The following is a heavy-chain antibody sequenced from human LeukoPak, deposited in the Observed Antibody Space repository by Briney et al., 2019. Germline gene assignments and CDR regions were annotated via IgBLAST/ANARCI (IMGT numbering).Heavy chain of an antibody. J-gene: IGHJ3*02. V-gene: IGHV3-9*03. D-gene: IGHD6-6*01. CDR2: ISWNSGSI. Sequence: PGRSLRLSCAASGFTFDDYAMHWVRQAPGKGLEWVSGISWNSGSIGYADSVKGRFTISRDNAKNSLYLQMNSLRAEDMALYYCAEVGSSSDAFDIWGQGTMVTVSS. CDR1: GFTFDDYA. CDR3: AEVGSSSDAFDI.